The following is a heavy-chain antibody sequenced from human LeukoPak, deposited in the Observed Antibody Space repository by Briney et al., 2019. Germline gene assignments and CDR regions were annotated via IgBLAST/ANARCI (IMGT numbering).Heavy chain of an antibody. CDR2: IIPIFDIA. Sequence: SVKVSCKASGGTFSSYAISWVRQAPGQGLEWMGRIIPIFDIANYAQKFQGRVTITADKSTSTAYMELSSLRSEDTAVYYCARDSSSIAARPDYYYYGMDVWGQGTTVTVSS. J-gene: IGHJ6*02. D-gene: IGHD6-6*01. CDR3: ARDSSSIAARPDYYYYGMDV. V-gene: IGHV1-69*04. CDR1: GGTFSSYA.